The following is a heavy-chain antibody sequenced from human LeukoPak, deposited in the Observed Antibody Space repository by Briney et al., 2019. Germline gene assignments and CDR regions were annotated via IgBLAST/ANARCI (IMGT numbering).Heavy chain of an antibody. CDR2: IYYSGST. V-gene: IGHV4-59*12. Sequence: SETLSLTCTVSGGSISSYYWSWIRQPPGKGLEWIGYIYYSGSTSYNPSLKSRVTMSVDTSKNQFSLKLSSVTAADTAVYYCARERFGYYGSGSYQNWGQGTLVTVSS. D-gene: IGHD3-10*01. CDR3: ARERFGYYGSGSYQN. CDR1: GGSISSYY. J-gene: IGHJ4*02.